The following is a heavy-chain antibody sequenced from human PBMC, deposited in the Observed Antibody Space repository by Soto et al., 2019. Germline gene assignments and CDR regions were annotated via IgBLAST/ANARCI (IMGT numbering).Heavy chain of an antibody. CDR2: IYYSGST. CDR1: GGSVSSGSYY. D-gene: IGHD2-21*01. J-gene: IGHJ4*02. Sequence: QVQLQESGPGLVKPSETLSLTCTVSGGSVSSGSYYWSWIRQPPGKGLEWIGYIYYSGSTNYNPSLKSRVTISVDTSKNQFSLKLSSVTAADTAGYYCARGDGYNQVDWGQGTLVTVSS. CDR3: ARGDGYNQVD. V-gene: IGHV4-61*01.